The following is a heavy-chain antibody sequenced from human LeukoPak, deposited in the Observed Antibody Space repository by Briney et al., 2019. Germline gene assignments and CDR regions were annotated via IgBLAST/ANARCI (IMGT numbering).Heavy chain of an antibody. V-gene: IGHV3-33*01. J-gene: IGHJ4*02. D-gene: IGHD4-17*01. CDR3: AREHTTVTSLLDY. CDR2: IWYDGNNK. CDR1: GFTFNSYG. Sequence: PGRSLRLSCAASGFTFNSYGIHWVRQAPGKGLEWVAVIWYDGNNKYYADSVKGRFTISRGSSKNTMYLQMNSLRAEDTAVYYCAREHTTVTSLLDYWGQGTLVTVSS.